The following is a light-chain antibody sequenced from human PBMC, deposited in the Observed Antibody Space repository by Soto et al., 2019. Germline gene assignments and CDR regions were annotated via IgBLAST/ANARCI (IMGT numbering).Light chain of an antibody. V-gene: IGKV3-15*01. CDR3: QQYHHLTRT. Sequence: EVVMTQSPATLSVSPGERATLSCRASQSVSSNLVWYQQKPGQAPRLLIYSASTRATGIPARFSWTGSGTAFTLTISSLQSEDFAVYYCQQYHHLTRTFGGGTRVEIK. CDR2: SAS. CDR1: QSVSSN. J-gene: IGKJ4*01.